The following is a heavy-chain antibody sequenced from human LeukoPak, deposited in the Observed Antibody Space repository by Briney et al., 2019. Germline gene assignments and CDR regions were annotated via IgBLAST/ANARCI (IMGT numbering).Heavy chain of an antibody. Sequence: PGGSLRLSXAVSGFTFSRYGMHWIRQAPGKGMEWVAFIWYDGKNDQEYAESVKGRFTISRDNSKNTLYLQMNSLRTEDTAMYYCAKDRCSSSACREAFEIWGQGTLVTVSS. CDR3: AKDRCSSSACREAFEI. J-gene: IGHJ3*02. CDR2: IWYDGKNDQ. V-gene: IGHV3-30*02. CDR1: GFTFSRYG. D-gene: IGHD2-2*01.